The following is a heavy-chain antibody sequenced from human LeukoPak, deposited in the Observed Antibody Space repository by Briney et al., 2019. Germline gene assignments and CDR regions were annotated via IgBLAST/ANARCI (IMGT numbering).Heavy chain of an antibody. Sequence: GGSLRLSCVASEFMFSNYGMHWVRQAPGRGLEWVAVISYDGSNKYYADSVKGRFTISRDNSKNTLYLQMNSLRAEDTAVYYCARDWGPYYDFWSGDFDYWGQGTLVTVSS. CDR1: EFMFSNYG. CDR2: ISYDGSNK. CDR3: ARDWGPYYDFWSGDFDY. J-gene: IGHJ4*02. V-gene: IGHV3-30*19. D-gene: IGHD3-3*01.